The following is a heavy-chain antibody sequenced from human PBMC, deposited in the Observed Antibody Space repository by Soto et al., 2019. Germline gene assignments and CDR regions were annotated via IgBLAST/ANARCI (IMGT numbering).Heavy chain of an antibody. D-gene: IGHD6-13*01. CDR3: ARDRVAAANFPCAY. J-gene: IGHJ4*02. V-gene: IGHV3-21*01. Sequence: EVQLVESGGGLVKPGGSLRLSCAASGFTFNDYSMNCVRQAPGKGLEWVSSISGSSSYIYYADSLKGRFTVSRDNAKNSLYLQMNSLRAEVTAVYYCARDRVAAANFPCAYWGQGSMVTVSS. CDR1: GFTFNDYS. CDR2: ISGSSSYI.